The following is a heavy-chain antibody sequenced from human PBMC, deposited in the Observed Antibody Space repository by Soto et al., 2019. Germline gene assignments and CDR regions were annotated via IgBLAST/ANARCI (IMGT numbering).Heavy chain of an antibody. D-gene: IGHD1-26*01. CDR3: ARVFFILRRAPRATLFAY. V-gene: IGHV4-59*01. J-gene: IGHJ4*01. CDR2: IYNIGST. Sequence: RLRHAPGKGLEWIVYIYNIGSTKYNPSLKSRVTISVDASKNQFSLKLSSVTAADTAVYYCARVFFILRRAPRATLFAYWG.